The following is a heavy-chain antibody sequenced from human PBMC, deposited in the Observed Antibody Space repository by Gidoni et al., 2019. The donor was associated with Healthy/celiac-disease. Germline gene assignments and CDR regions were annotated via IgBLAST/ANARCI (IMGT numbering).Heavy chain of an antibody. CDR2: IYYSGST. J-gene: IGHJ4*02. V-gene: IGHV4-39*01. CDR3: ARHLSSWGGKFDY. Sequence: QLQLQESGPGLVKPSETLSLTCTVSGGSISSSSYYWGWIRQPPGKGLEWIGSIYYSGSTYYNPSLKSRVTISVDTSKNQFSLKLSSVTAADTAVYYCARHLSSWGGKFDYWGQGTLVTVSS. CDR1: GGSISSSSYY. D-gene: IGHD6-13*01.